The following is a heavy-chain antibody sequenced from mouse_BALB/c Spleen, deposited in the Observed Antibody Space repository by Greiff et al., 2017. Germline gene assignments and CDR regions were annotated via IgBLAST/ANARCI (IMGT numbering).Heavy chain of an antibody. CDR1: GFSFSDFY. CDR2: SRNKANDYPT. J-gene: IGHJ3*01. Sequence: EVKVVESGGGLVQPGGSLRLSCATSGFSFSDFYMEWVRQPPGKRLEWIAASRNKANDYPTEYSASVKGRFIVSRDTSQSILYLQMNALRAEDTAIYYCARDYYGSSYGFAYWGQGTLVTVSA. D-gene: IGHD1-1*01. CDR3: ARDYYGSSYGFAY. V-gene: IGHV7-1*02.